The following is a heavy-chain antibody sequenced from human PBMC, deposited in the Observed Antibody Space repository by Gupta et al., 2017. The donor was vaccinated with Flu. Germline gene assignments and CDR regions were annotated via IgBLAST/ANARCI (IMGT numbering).Heavy chain of an antibody. Sequence: QVQLVQSGAAVKKPGSSVKVSCKASGGTFSSYALSWVRQAPGQGLEWMGGIIPIFGTANYAQKFQGRVTITADKSTSTAYMELSSLRSEDTAVYYCARAELAYCGGDCSIAFDIWGQGTMVTVSS. CDR3: ARAELAYCGGDCSIAFDI. D-gene: IGHD2-21*02. CDR2: IIPIFGTA. V-gene: IGHV1-69*06. CDR1: GGTFSSYA. J-gene: IGHJ3*02.